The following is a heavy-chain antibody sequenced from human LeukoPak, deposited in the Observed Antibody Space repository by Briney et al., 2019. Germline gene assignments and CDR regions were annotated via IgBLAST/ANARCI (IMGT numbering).Heavy chain of an antibody. Sequence: SETLSLTCTVSGVPISSYSWSWIRQSPGKGLEWIGYIYNSGSTIYNPSLKSRVTISIDMSKNQFSLKLSSVTAADTAVYYCASDYGSGSYRFDYWGQGTLVTVSS. CDR2: IYNSGST. J-gene: IGHJ4*02. CDR3: ASDYGSGSYRFDY. D-gene: IGHD3-10*01. CDR1: GVPISSYS. V-gene: IGHV4-59*01.